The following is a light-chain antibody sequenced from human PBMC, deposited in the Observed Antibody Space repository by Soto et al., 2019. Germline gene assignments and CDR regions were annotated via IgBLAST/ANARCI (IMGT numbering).Light chain of an antibody. J-gene: IGLJ3*02. CDR1: SSNIGSTY. V-gene: IGLV1-47*01. Sequence: QPVLTQPPSASGTPGQRVTISCSGGSSNIGSTYVYWYQQLPGTAPKLLIYRNNQRPSEIPDRFSGSKSGTSASLAISGLRSEDEADYYCAAWDDSLRGWLFGGGTKLTVL. CDR2: RNN. CDR3: AAWDDSLRGWL.